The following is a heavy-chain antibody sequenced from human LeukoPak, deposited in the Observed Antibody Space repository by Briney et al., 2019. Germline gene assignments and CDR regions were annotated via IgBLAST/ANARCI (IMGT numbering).Heavy chain of an antibody. D-gene: IGHD5-12*01. Sequence: ASVKLSCTASGGTFSSYAISWVRQAPGQGLEWMGGIIPIFGTANYAQKFQGRVTITTDESTSTAYMELSSLRSEDTAVYCCARGSVVATIWDYWGQGTLVSVSS. CDR2: IIPIFGTA. J-gene: IGHJ4*02. V-gene: IGHV1-69*05. CDR1: GGTFSSYA. CDR3: ARGSVVATIWDY.